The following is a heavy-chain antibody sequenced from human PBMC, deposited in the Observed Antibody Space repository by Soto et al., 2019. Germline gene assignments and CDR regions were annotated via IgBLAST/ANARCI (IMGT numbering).Heavy chain of an antibody. D-gene: IGHD6-19*01. Sequence: GASVKVSCKASGGTFSSYAISWVRQAPGQGLEWMGGIIPIFGTANYAQKFQGRVTITADESTSTAYMELSSLRSEDTAVYYCARDQGSSGWRQVFYYYYGMDVWGQGITVTVSS. CDR1: GGTFSSYA. CDR2: IIPIFGTA. CDR3: ARDQGSSGWRQVFYYYYGMDV. V-gene: IGHV1-69*13. J-gene: IGHJ6*02.